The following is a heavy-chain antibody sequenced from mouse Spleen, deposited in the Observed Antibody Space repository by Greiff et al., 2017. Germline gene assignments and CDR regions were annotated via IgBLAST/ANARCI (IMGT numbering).Heavy chain of an antibody. CDR2: IYPGDGDT. V-gene: IGHV1-82*01. CDR3: ARDGYNVWFAY. J-gene: IGHJ3*01. D-gene: IGHD2-3*01. CDR1: GYAFSSSW. Sequence: QVQLQQSGPELVKPGASVKISCKASGYAFSSSWMNWVKQRPGKGLEWIGRIYPGDGDTNYNGKFKGKATLTADKSSSTAYMQLSSLTSEDSAVYFCARDGYNVWFAYWGQGTLVTVSA.